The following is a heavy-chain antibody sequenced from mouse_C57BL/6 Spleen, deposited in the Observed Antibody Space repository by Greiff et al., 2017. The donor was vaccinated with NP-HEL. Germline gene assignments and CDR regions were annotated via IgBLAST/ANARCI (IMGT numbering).Heavy chain of an antibody. D-gene: IGHD4-1*01. V-gene: IGHV5-4*03. CDR2: ISDGGSYT. J-gene: IGHJ3*01. CDR1: GFTFSSYA. Sequence: EVKLVESGGGLVKPGGSLKLSCAASGFTFSSYAMSWVRQTPEKRLEWVATISDGGSYTYYPDNVKGRFTISRDNAKNNLYLQMSHLKSEDTAMYYCAKGTGTAWFAYWGQRTLVTVSA. CDR3: AKGTGTAWFAY.